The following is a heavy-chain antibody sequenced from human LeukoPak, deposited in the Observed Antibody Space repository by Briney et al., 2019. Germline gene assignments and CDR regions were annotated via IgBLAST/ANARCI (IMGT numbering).Heavy chain of an antibody. CDR1: GYTFTSYG. CDR3: ARDNSVGDTAWWFDP. Sequence: ASVKVSCKASGYTFTSYGISWVRQAPGQGLEWMGWISAYNGNTNYAQKLQGRVTMTTDTSTSTAYMELSSLRSEDTAVYYCARDNSVGDTAWWFDPWGQGTLVTVSS. V-gene: IGHV1-18*01. D-gene: IGHD1-26*01. J-gene: IGHJ5*02. CDR2: ISAYNGNT.